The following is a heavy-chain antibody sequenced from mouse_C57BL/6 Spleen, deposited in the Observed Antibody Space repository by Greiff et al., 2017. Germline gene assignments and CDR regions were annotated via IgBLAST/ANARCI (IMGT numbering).Heavy chain of an antibody. Sequence: EVQLVESGGGLVQSGRSLRLSCATSGFTFSDFYMEWVRQAPGKGLEWIAASRNKANDYTTEYSASVKGRFIVSRDTSQSILYLQMNALRAEDTAIYYCARDGGGYFDYWGQGTTLTVSS. V-gene: IGHV7-1*01. CDR1: GFTFSDFY. CDR3: ARDGGGYFDY. J-gene: IGHJ2*01. CDR2: SRNKANDYTT.